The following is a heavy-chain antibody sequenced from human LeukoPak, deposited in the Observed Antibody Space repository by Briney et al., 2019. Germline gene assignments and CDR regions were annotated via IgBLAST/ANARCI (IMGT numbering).Heavy chain of an antibody. CDR2: ISSSSSTI. J-gene: IGHJ4*02. CDR3: ARDGAGELLRCFYY. D-gene: IGHD1-26*01. Sequence: PGGSLRLSCAASGFTFSSYSMSWVRQAPGKGLEWVSYISSSSSTIYYADSVKGRFTISRDNAKNSLYLQMNSLRAEDTAVYYCARDGAGELLRCFYYWGQGTLVTVSS. CDR1: GFTFSSYS. V-gene: IGHV3-48*04.